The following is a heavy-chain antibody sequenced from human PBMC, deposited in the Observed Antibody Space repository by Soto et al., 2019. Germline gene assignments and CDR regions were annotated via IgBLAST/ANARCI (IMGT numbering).Heavy chain of an antibody. V-gene: IGHV4-59*01. Sequence: TLSLTCTVSGGSISSYSWSWIRQPPGKGLEWIGYIYYSGSTNYNPSLKSRVTISVDTSKNQFSLKLSSVTAADTAVYYCARDHGYDFWSGYYTQDYFDYWGQGTLVTVSS. CDR2: IYYSGST. J-gene: IGHJ4*02. CDR3: ARDHGYDFWSGYYTQDYFDY. CDR1: GGSISSYS. D-gene: IGHD3-3*01.